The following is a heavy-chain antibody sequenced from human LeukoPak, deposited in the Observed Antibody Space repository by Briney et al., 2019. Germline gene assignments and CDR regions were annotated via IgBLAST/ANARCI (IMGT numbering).Heavy chain of an antibody. Sequence: SETLSLTSAVYGGSFSGYYWSWIRQPPGKGLEWIGEINHSGSTNYNPSLKSRVTISVDTSKNQFSLKLSSVTAADTAVYYCARGQTPGFDYWGQGTLVTVSS. CDR3: ARGQTPGFDY. J-gene: IGHJ4*02. CDR2: INHSGST. V-gene: IGHV4-34*01. CDR1: GGSFSGYY. D-gene: IGHD4-23*01.